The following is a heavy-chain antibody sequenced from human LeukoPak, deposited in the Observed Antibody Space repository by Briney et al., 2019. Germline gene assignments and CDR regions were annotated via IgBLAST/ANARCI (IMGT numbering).Heavy chain of an antibody. J-gene: IGHJ4*02. D-gene: IGHD6-19*01. CDR2: IKKDGSEK. CDR1: GFTFSFYW. Sequence: GGSLRLSCAASGFTFSFYWMSWVRQAPGRGLEWVANIKKDGSEKYYVDSVKGRFTISRDNAKNTLYLQMNSLRAEDTAVYYCARDMVAGGPDYWGQGTLATVSS. CDR3: ARDMVAGGPDY. V-gene: IGHV3-7*01.